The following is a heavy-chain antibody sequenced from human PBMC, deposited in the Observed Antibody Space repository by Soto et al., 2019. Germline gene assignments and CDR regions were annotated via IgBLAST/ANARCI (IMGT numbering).Heavy chain of an antibody. J-gene: IGHJ5*02. D-gene: IGHD5-12*01. CDR3: AKDPPSPWTADWVDP. Sequence: GGSLRLSCAASGFTFSNAWMSWVRQAPGKGLEWVGRIKSKTDGGTTDYAAPVKGRFTISRDDSKNTLYLQMNSLKTEDTAVYYCAKDPPSPWTADWVDPWGKGTLVTVSS. CDR2: IKSKTDGGTT. CDR1: GFTFSNAW. V-gene: IGHV3-15*01.